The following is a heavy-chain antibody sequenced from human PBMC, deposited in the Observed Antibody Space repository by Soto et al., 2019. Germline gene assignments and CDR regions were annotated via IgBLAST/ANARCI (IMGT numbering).Heavy chain of an antibody. V-gene: IGHV3-30-3*01. CDR1: GFTFSSYA. D-gene: IGHD3-22*01. CDR2: ISYDGSNK. J-gene: IGHJ4*02. CDR3: ARDISPKTYSSGYPGD. Sequence: QVQLVESGGGVVQPGRSLRLSCAASGFTFSSYAMHWVRQAPGKGLEWVAVISYDGSNKYYADSVKGRFTISRDNSKNTLYLQMNSLRAEDTAVYYCARDISPKTYSSGYPGDWGQGTLVTVSS.